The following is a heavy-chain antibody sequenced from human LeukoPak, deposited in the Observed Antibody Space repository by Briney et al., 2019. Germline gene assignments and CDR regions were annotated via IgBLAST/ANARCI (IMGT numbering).Heavy chain of an antibody. D-gene: IGHD6-19*01. J-gene: IGHJ6*02. Sequence: GSLRLSCAASGFALRTSVMYWVRQPPGKGLEWIGEINHSGSTNYNPSLKSRVTISVDTSKNQFSLKLSSVTAADTAVYYCARRSSGWYRPYYYYGMDVWGQGTTVTVSS. V-gene: IGHV4-34*01. CDR3: ARRSSGWYRPYYYYGMDV. CDR1: GFALRTSV. CDR2: INHSGST.